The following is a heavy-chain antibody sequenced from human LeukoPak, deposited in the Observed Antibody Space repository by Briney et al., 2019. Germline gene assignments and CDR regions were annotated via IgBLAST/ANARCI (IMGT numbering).Heavy chain of an antibody. Sequence: SETLSLTCAVYVGSFRGYYWSWIRQPPGKGLEWLGEINHSGSTNYNPSLKSRVTISVDTSKNQFSLKRSSVTAADTAVYYCARQAGYCSSTSCYPYYMDVWGKGNTVTISS. CDR1: VGSFRGYY. J-gene: IGHJ6*03. CDR3: ARQAGYCSSTSCYPYYMDV. V-gene: IGHV4-34*01. D-gene: IGHD2-2*01. CDR2: INHSGST.